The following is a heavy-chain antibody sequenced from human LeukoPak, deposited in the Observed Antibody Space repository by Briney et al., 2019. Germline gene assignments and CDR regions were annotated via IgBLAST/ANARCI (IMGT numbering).Heavy chain of an antibody. D-gene: IGHD1-26*01. J-gene: IGHJ4*02. CDR1: AFSFSDYN. CDR3: AKAGSIRFDY. Sequence: GGSLRLSCAASAFSFSDYNMNWVRQAPGKGLEWVSSITSTGSYIYYADSVKGRFTISRDNSKNTLYLQMNSLRAEDTAVYYCAKAGSIRFDYWGQGTLVTVSS. V-gene: IGHV3-21*04. CDR2: ITSTGSYI.